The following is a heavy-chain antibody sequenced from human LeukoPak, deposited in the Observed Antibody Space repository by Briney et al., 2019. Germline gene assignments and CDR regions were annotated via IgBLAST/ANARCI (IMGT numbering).Heavy chain of an antibody. Sequence: SQTLSLTCAISGDGVSSNSAAWNWIRQSPSRGLEWLGRTYYRSKWYNDYAVSVKSRITINPDTSKNQFSLQLNSVTPEDTAVYYCAREDGPYYYGSGSYYIPWGQGTLVTVSS. CDR3: AREDGPYYYGSGSYYIP. J-gene: IGHJ5*02. CDR1: GDGVSSNSAA. CDR2: TYYRSKWYN. V-gene: IGHV6-1*01. D-gene: IGHD3-10*01.